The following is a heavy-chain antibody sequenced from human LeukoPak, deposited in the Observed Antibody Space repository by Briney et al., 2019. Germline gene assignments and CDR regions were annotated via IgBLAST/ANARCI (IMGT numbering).Heavy chain of an antibody. J-gene: IGHJ4*02. D-gene: IGHD1-14*01. Sequence: SETLSLTCAVYGGSFSGYYWSWIRQPPGKGLEWIGEINHSGSTNYNPSLKSRVTISVVTSKNQFSLKLSSVPAADTAVYYCARVKRGVTVLPTDYWGQGTLVTVSS. CDR1: GGSFSGYY. CDR3: ARVKRGVTVLPTDY. V-gene: IGHV4-34*01. CDR2: INHSGST.